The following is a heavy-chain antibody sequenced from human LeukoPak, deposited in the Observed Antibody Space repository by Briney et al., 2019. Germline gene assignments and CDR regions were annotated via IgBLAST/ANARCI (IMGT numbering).Heavy chain of an antibody. J-gene: IGHJ5*02. V-gene: IGHV3-13*01. D-gene: IGHD3-10*01. CDR1: GFTFSSYD. Sequence: GGSLRLSCAASGFTFSSYDMHWVRQATGRGLEWVSGVAGAGDTYHADSVKGRFTISRENGKNSLYLQMNSLRAGDTAVYYCARGGIRGVTWNWLDPWGQGTLVTVSS. CDR2: VAGAGDT. CDR3: ARGGIRGVTWNWLDP.